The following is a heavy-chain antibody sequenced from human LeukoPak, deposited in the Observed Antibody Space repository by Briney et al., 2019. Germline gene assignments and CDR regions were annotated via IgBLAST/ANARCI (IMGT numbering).Heavy chain of an antibody. J-gene: IGHJ3*02. CDR3: AKDIGSITTLPGAFDI. CDR2: IRYDGSNK. V-gene: IGHV3-30*02. D-gene: IGHD3-10*01. Sequence: GGSLRLSCAASGFTFSSYGMHWVRQAPGKGLEWVAFIRYDGSNKYYADSVKGRFTISGDNSKNTLYLQMNSLRAEDTAVYYCAKDIGSITTLPGAFDIWGQGTMVTVSS. CDR1: GFTFSSYG.